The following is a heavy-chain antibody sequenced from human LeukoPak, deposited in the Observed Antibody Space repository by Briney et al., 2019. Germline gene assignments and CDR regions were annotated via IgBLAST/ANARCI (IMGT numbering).Heavy chain of an antibody. J-gene: IGHJ3*02. CDR3: ARSIVYGDYGNAFDI. D-gene: IGHD4-17*01. CDR1: GYTFTSYY. Sequence: GASVKVSCKASGYTFTSYYMHWVRQAPGQGLEWMGIINPSGGSTSYAQEFQGRVTMTRDTSTSTVYMELSSLRSEDTAVYYCARSIVYGDYGNAFDIWGQGTMVTVSS. V-gene: IGHV1-46*01. CDR2: INPSGGST.